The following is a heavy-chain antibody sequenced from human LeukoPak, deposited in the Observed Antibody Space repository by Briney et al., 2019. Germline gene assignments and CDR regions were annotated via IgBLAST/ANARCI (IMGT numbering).Heavy chain of an antibody. CDR1: GFTFNSYA. CDR3: ARDLGHYYYMDV. V-gene: IGHV3-30*01. D-gene: IGHD7-27*01. J-gene: IGHJ6*03. CDR2: ISYDGSNK. Sequence: GGSLRVSCAASGFTFNSYAMHWVRQAPGKGLEWVAVISYDGSNKCYADSVKGRFTISRDNSKNTLYLQMNSLRAEDTAMYYCARDLGHYYYMDVWGKGTTVTVSS.